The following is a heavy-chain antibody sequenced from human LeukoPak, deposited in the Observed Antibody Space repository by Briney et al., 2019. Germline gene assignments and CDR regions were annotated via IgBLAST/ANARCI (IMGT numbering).Heavy chain of an antibody. CDR3: ARHNYGDYVYFDY. CDR1: GGSISSYY. Sequence: SETLSLTCTVSGGSISSYYWSWIRQPPGKGLEWIGYIYYSGSTNYNPSLKSRVTISVDTSKNQFPLKLGSVTAADTAVYYCARHNYGDYVYFDYWGQGTLVTVSS. CDR2: IYYSGST. J-gene: IGHJ4*02. V-gene: IGHV4-59*01. D-gene: IGHD4-17*01.